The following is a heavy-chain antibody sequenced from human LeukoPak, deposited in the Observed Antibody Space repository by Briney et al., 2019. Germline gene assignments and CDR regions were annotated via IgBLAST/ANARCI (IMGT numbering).Heavy chain of an antibody. Sequence: GASVKVSCKASGYTFTSYDINWVRQATGQGLEWMGWMNPSSGNTGYAQKFQGRVTMTRNTSISTAYMELSSLRSEDTAVYYCARILTGYYYYYGMDVWGQGTTVTVSS. CDR2: MNPSSGNT. J-gene: IGHJ6*02. CDR1: GYTFTSYD. V-gene: IGHV1-8*01. D-gene: IGHD3-9*01. CDR3: ARILTGYYYYYGMDV.